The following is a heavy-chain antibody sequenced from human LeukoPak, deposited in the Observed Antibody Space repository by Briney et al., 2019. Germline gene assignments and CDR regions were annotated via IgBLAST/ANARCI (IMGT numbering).Heavy chain of an antibody. Sequence: ASVKVSCKASGYTFTSYGISWVRQAPGQGLEWMGWMNPNSGNTGYAQKFQGRVTMTRNTSISTAYMELSSLRSEDTAVYYCARRELRYYYYYMDVWGKGTTVTLSS. J-gene: IGHJ6*03. CDR3: ARRELRYYYYYMDV. CDR1: GYTFTSYG. D-gene: IGHD3-9*01. CDR2: MNPNSGNT. V-gene: IGHV1-8*02.